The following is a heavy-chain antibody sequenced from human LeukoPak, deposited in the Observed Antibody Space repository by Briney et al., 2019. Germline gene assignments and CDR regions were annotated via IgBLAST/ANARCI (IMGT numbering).Heavy chain of an antibody. J-gene: IGHJ4*02. CDR1: GFTFSSYA. D-gene: IGHD2-2*01. CDR3: AKVRGVYCSSPACYYYDS. CDR2: VSPSGGRT. Sequence: PGGSLRLSCGASGFTFSSYAMSWVRQTPGRGLEWVAGVSPSGGRTLYADSVEGRFTISRDNSNDTVYLQLSSLRAEDSALYYCAKVRGVYCSSPACYYYDSWGQGTPATVSS. V-gene: IGHV3-23*01.